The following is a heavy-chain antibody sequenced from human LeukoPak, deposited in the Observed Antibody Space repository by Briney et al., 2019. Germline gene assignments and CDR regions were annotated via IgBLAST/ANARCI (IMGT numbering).Heavy chain of an antibody. CDR3: AKYSSGWVPS. Sequence: PQTLSLTCTVSGGSISSGGYYWSWIRQHPGKGLEWIGYIYYSGSTYYNPSLKSRVTISVDTSKNQFSLKLSSVTAADTAVYYCAKYSSGWVPSWSQGTLVTVSS. V-gene: IGHV4-31*03. D-gene: IGHD6-19*01. CDR2: IYYSGST. J-gene: IGHJ5*02. CDR1: GGSISSGGYY.